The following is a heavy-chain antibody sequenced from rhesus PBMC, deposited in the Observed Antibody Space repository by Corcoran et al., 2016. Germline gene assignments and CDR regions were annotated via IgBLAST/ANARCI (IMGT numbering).Heavy chain of an antibody. CDR1: GGSISSSY. J-gene: IGHJ4*01. D-gene: IGHD3-22*01. V-gene: IGHV4S11*01. CDR3: AKIRGWSDYDVDS. CDR2: IDSSGNT. Sequence: QVQLQESGPGLVMPSETLSLTCAVSGGSISSSYWSWIRQAPGKGLEWIGRIDSSGNTYYNPSLKGRVTLSVDTSKNQLSLRLSSVTAADTAVYYCAKIRGWSDYDVDSWGQGVLVTVSS.